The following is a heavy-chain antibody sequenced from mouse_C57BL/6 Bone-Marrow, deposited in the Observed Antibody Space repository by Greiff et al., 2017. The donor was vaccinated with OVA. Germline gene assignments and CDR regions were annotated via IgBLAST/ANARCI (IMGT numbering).Heavy chain of an antibody. Sequence: EVKLMESGGGLVQPGGSLKLSCAASGFTFSDYYMYWVRQTPEKRLEWVAYISNGGGSTYYPDTVKGRFTISRDNAKNTLYLQMSRLKSEDTAMYYCARRWLLQYFDVWGTGTTVTVSS. V-gene: IGHV5-12*01. CDR1: GFTFSDYY. J-gene: IGHJ1*03. CDR3: ARRWLLQYFDV. CDR2: ISNGGGST. D-gene: IGHD2-3*01.